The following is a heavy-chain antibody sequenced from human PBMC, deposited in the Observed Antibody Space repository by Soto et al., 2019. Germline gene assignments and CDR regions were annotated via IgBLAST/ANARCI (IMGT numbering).Heavy chain of an antibody. CDR2: IYYSGST. Sequence: SETLSLTCTVSGGSISSYYWSWIRQPPGKGLEWIGYIYYSGSTNYNPSLKSRVTISVDTSKNQFSLKLSSVTAADTAVYYCARGGNVDLFDYWGQRTLVTVSS. CDR1: GGSISSYY. V-gene: IGHV4-59*01. CDR3: ARGGNVDLFDY. D-gene: IGHD4-4*01. J-gene: IGHJ4*02.